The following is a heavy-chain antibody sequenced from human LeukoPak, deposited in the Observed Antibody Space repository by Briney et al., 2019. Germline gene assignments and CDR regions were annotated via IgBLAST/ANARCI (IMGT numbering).Heavy chain of an antibody. CDR3: ARDKYRQPDYYYYMDV. J-gene: IGHJ6*03. D-gene: IGHD1-14*01. V-gene: IGHV3-11*01. Sequence: GGSLRLSCAASGFSFSDYYMSWIRQAPGKGLEWFSYISSSGGTTYYADSLKGRFSISRDNAKNSLYLQMNSLRVEDTAVYYCARDKYRQPDYYYYMDVWGEGTSVTVSS. CDR2: ISSSGGTT. CDR1: GFSFSDYY.